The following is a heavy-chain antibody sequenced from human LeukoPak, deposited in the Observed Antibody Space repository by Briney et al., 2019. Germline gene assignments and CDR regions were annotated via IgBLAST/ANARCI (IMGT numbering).Heavy chain of an antibody. Sequence: SVKVSCKASGGTFSSYAISWVRQAPGQGLEWMGGIIPIFGTANYAQKFQGRVTITADESTSTAYMELSSLRSEDTAVYYCARDNPRISPRYFDYWGQGTLVTVSS. CDR2: IIPIFGTA. CDR3: ARDNPRISPRYFDY. D-gene: IGHD2/OR15-2a*01. CDR1: GGTFSSYA. V-gene: IGHV1-69*01. J-gene: IGHJ4*02.